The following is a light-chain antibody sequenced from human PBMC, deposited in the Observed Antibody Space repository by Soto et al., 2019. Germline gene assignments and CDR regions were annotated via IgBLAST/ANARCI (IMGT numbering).Light chain of an antibody. J-gene: IGKJ1*01. CDR1: QSVSSN. CDR3: QQYNNGPGT. V-gene: IGKV3-15*01. CDR2: GAS. Sequence: EIVMTQSPATLSVSPGERATLSCRASQSVSSNLAWYQQKPGQAPRLLIYGASTRATGIPARFSGSGSGTELTLTISSLHSEDFAVYYCQQYNNGPGTFGQGTKVEIK.